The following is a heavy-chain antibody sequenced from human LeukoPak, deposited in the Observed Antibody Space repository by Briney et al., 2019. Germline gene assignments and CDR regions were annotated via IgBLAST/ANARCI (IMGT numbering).Heavy chain of an antibody. CDR2: IHCNGST. Sequence: AETLSLTCAVSGGSFTTSYWSWVRKPPGKGLDWIGYIHCNGSTNYNPSLQSRVSMSVDTSQSQFSLRLTSVTAADTAVYYCARLWPIMAVTARTNYHAMDVWGQGTTVIVS. CDR3: ARLWPIMAVTARTNYHAMDV. J-gene: IGHJ6*02. V-gene: IGHV4-59*08. CDR1: GGSFTTSY. D-gene: IGHD2-21*02.